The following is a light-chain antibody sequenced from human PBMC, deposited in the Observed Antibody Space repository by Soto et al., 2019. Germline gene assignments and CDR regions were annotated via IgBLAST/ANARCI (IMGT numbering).Light chain of an antibody. Sequence: AIRMTPSPSSLSAPTAARVTITCLASQGISSYLAWYQQKPGKAPKLLIYAASTLQSGVPSMFSGSGSGTDFTLTISCLQSEDFATYYCQQYYSYPQITFGQGTRLEIK. CDR2: AAS. CDR3: QQYYSYPQIT. CDR1: QGISSY. V-gene: IGKV1-8*01. J-gene: IGKJ5*01.